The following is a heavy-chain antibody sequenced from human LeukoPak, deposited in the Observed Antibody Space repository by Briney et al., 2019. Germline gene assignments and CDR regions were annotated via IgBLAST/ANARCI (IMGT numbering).Heavy chain of an antibody. D-gene: IGHD2-21*01. J-gene: IGHJ4*02. Sequence: TSETLSLTCAVYGGSFNGYSWTWIRQPPGKGLEWIGEINHSGSTNYNPSLKSRVTISVDTSKNQFSLKLSSVTAADTAVYYCARHPFASPFDYWGQGTLVTVSS. CDR2: INHSGST. CDR3: ARHPFASPFDY. V-gene: IGHV4-34*01. CDR1: GGSFNGYS.